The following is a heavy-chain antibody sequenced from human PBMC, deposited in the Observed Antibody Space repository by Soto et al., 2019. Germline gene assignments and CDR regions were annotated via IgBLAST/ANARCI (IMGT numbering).Heavy chain of an antibody. V-gene: IGHV1-46*01. D-gene: IGHD2-15*01. CDR1: GYTFTYNF. CDR3: ARGPHIAVDHYKKYYFDY. Sequence: SVKVSCKASGYTFTYNFMHWVRQAPGQGLEWMGIINPSGGTTRAAQKFQDRVTMTRDTSTSTVYMELSSLRSEDTAVYYCARGPHIAVDHYKKYYFDYWGQGTLVTVSS. J-gene: IGHJ4*02. CDR2: INPSGGTT.